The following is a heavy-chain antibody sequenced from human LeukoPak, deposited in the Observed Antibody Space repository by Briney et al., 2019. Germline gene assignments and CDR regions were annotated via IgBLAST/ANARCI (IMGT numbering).Heavy chain of an antibody. D-gene: IGHD1-26*01. CDR1: GGSISSGGYY. CDR2: IYYSGST. J-gene: IGHJ3*02. Sequence: PSETLSLTCTVSGGSISSGGYYWSWIRQHPGKGLEWIGYIYYSGSTYYNPSLKSRVTISVGTSKNQFSLKLSSVTAADTAVYYCASSGPDDAFDIWGQGTMVTVSS. CDR3: ASSGPDDAFDI. V-gene: IGHV4-31*03.